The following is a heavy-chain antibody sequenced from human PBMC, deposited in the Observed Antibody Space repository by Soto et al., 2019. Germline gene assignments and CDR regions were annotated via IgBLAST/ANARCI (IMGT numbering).Heavy chain of an antibody. CDR1: GGSFSGYY. CDR3: ARHIDAISLFDP. V-gene: IGHV4-34*01. D-gene: IGHD3-3*01. Sequence: PSETLSLTCAVYGGSFSGYYWSWIRQPPGKGLEWIGEINHSGSTNYNPSLKSRVTISVDTSKNQFSLKLSSVTAADTAVYYCARHIDAISLFDPWGQGTLVTVSS. J-gene: IGHJ5*02. CDR2: INHSGST.